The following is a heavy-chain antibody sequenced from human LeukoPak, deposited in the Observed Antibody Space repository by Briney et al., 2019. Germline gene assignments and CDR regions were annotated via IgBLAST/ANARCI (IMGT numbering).Heavy chain of an antibody. Sequence: SETLSLTCTVSNYSISSGYYWSWIRQPAGKGLEWIGRIYTSGSTNYNPSLKSRVTMSVDTSKNQFSLKLSSVTAADTAVYYCARGCGYYDSSGYYPSPFDYWGQGTLVTVPS. CDR3: ARGCGYYDSSGYYPSPFDY. CDR2: IYTSGST. J-gene: IGHJ4*02. D-gene: IGHD3-22*01. V-gene: IGHV4-4*07. CDR1: NYSISSGYY.